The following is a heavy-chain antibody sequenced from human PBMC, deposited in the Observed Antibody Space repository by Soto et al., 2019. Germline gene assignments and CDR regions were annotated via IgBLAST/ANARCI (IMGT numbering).Heavy chain of an antibody. V-gene: IGHV4-59*01. D-gene: IGHD3-10*01. CDR2: IYSSGST. CDR1: GDLFNQYD. Sequence: SETLSLTCTVSGDLFNQYDWSWIRQPPGKGLEWIGNIYSSGSTNYNPSLKSRVTISLGASKNQFSLKLGSVTAADTAVYYCARERIWFGESDYYYDYWGQRALVTVSS. CDR3: ARERIWFGESDYYYDY. J-gene: IGHJ4*02.